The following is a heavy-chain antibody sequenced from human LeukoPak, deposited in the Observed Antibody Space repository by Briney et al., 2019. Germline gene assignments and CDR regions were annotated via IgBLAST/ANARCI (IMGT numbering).Heavy chain of an antibody. D-gene: IGHD3-22*01. CDR2: IHDSDGST. J-gene: IGHJ4*02. Sequence: GGSLRLSCEASGFTFSSYAMSWVRQAPGKGLEWVSTIHDSDGSTFYADSVKGRFTISRDTSKNTLYLHMNGLRAEDTAIYYCAKAVVISSGRYYFGYWGQGALVTVSS. CDR3: AKAVVISSGRYYFGY. CDR1: GFTFSSYA. V-gene: IGHV3-23*01.